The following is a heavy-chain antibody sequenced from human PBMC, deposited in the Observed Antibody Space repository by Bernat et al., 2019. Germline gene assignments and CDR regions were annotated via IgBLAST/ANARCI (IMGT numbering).Heavy chain of an antibody. V-gene: IGHV3-7*01. Sequence: VQLVESGGGVVQPGRSLRLSCAASGFTFSNYWMTWVRQAPGKGLEWVANIKQDGSEKYYVDAVMGRFTISRDNAWNSLYLQMNSLRAEDTALYYCARDPGITGTIYYYGMDVWGRGTTVTVSS. CDR3: ARDPGITGTIYYYGMDV. D-gene: IGHD1-20*01. CDR2: IKQDGSEK. J-gene: IGHJ6*02. CDR1: GFTFSNYW.